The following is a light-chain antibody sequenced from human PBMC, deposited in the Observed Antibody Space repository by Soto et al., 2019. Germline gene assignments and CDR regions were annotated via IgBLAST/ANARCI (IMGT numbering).Light chain of an antibody. Sequence: DIEMTQSPSSVSASVGDRVTITCRASQGISSWLAWYQQKPGKAPRLLIYAASSLQSGVPSRFSGSGYGTDFTLTNSCLQPEEFATCHWPLPNSFPITFGQGTRLQIK. CDR1: QGISSW. CDR3: PLPNSFPIT. CDR2: AAS. V-gene: IGKV1-12*01. J-gene: IGKJ5*01.